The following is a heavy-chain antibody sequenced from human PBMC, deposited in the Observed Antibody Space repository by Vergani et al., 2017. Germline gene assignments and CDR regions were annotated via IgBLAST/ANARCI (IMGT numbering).Heavy chain of an antibody. V-gene: IGHV3-66*02. Sequence: LVESGGGLVQPGGYLRLSCAASSFSVSSHYMTWVRQAPGKGLEWVSTINIGGRTSYADSVKGRLTLTRADSKNTLHLQMNSLRPEDTAVYYCARGMTTETTDLDGFDIWGQGTMVSVSS. CDR1: SFSVSSHY. CDR2: INIGGRT. CDR3: ARGMTTETTDLDGFDI. J-gene: IGHJ3*02. D-gene: IGHD4-17*01.